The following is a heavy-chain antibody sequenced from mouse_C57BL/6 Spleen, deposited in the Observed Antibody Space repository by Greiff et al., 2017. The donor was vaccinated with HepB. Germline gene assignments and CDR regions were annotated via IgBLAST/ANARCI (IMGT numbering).Heavy chain of an antibody. CDR2: IHPNSGST. J-gene: IGHJ4*01. V-gene: IGHV1-64*01. D-gene: IGHD2-1*01. CDR3: ARIYYGKYGYAMDY. CDR1: GYTFTSYW. Sequence: QVQLQQPGAELVKPGASVKLSCKASGYTFTSYWMHWVKQRPGQGLEWIGMIHPNSGSTNYNEKFKSKATLTVDKSSSTAYMQLSSLTSEDSAVYYCARIYYGKYGYAMDYWGQGTTVTVSS.